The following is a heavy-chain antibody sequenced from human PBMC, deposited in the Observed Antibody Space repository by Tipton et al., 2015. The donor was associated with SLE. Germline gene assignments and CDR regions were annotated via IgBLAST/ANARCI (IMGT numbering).Heavy chain of an antibody. J-gene: IGHJ5*02. D-gene: IGHD6-6*01. CDR3: ARDMGIIAARPWWFDP. CDR1: GFTFSSYG. V-gene: IGHV3-30*02. Sequence: SLRLSCAASGFTFSSYGMHWVRQAPGKGLEWVAFIRYDGSNKYYADSVKGRFTISRDNAKNSLYLQMNSLRAEDTAVYYCARDMGIIAARPWWFDPWGQGTLVTVPS. CDR2: IRYDGSNK.